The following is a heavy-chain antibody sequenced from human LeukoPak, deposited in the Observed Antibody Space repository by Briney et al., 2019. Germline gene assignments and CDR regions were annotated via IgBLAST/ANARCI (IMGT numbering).Heavy chain of an antibody. D-gene: IGHD3-16*02. CDR2: ISSSGSTI. Sequence: GGSLRLSCAASGFTFSSYEMNWVRQAPGKGLERGSYISSSGSTIYYADSVKGRFTISRDKAKTSLYLQMNSLRAEDTAVYYCARVEGDDYVWGSYRSYYYYMDVWGKGTTVTISS. CDR1: GFTFSSYE. J-gene: IGHJ6*03. CDR3: ARVEGDDYVWGSYRSYYYYMDV. V-gene: IGHV3-48*03.